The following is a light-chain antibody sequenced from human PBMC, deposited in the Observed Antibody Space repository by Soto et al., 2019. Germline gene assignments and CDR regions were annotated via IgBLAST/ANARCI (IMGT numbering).Light chain of an antibody. CDR2: EVT. J-gene: IGLJ3*02. Sequence: QSALTQPPSASGSPGQSVTISCTGTSSDVGAYNYVSWYQQHAGKAPKLVIYEVTKRPSGVPDRCSGSKSANTASLTVSGLQAEDEADYYCRSFASSNTWVFGGGTKLTVL. CDR1: SSDVGAYNY. CDR3: RSFASSNTWV. V-gene: IGLV2-8*01.